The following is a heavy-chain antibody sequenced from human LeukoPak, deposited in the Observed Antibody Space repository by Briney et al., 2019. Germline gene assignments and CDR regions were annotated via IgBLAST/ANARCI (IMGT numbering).Heavy chain of an antibody. J-gene: IGHJ4*02. D-gene: IGHD3-10*01. CDR1: GYTFTGYY. Sequence: ASVKVSCKASGYTFTGYYMHWVRQAPGQGLEWMGWINPNSGNTGYAQKFQGRVTMTTNTTISTVYMELSSLRSEDTAVYYCARRTYGSGSPLDYWGQGTLVTVSS. CDR2: INPNSGNT. CDR3: ARRTYGSGSPLDY. V-gene: IGHV1-8*02.